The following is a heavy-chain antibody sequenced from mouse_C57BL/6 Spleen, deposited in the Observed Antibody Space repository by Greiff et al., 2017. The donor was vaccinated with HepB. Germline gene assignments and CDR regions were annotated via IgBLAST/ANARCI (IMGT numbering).Heavy chain of an antibody. Sequence: QVQLKESGAELARPGASVKPSCKASGYTFPSYGISWVKQRTGQGLEWIGEIYPRSGNTYYNEKFKGKATLTADKSSSTAYMELRSLTSEDSAVYFCARQSYYGSSPYYFDYWGQGTTLTVSS. D-gene: IGHD1-1*01. CDR3: ARQSYYGSSPYYFDY. V-gene: IGHV1-81*01. CDR1: GYTFPSYG. CDR2: IYPRSGNT. J-gene: IGHJ2*01.